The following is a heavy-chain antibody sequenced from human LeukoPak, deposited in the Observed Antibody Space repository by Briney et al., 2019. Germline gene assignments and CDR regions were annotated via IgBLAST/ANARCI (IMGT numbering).Heavy chain of an antibody. Sequence: GGSLRLSCAASGFTVSSNYMSWVRQAPGKGLEWVSVIYSGGSTYYADSVKGRFIISRDNSKNTLYLQMNSLRAEGTAVYYCARLRWYLFDYWGQGTLVTVSS. CDR2: IYSGGST. D-gene: IGHD4-23*01. CDR1: GFTVSSNY. CDR3: ARLRWYLFDY. V-gene: IGHV3-53*01. J-gene: IGHJ4*02.